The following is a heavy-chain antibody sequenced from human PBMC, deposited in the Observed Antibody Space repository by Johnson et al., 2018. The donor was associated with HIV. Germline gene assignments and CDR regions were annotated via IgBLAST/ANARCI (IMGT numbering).Heavy chain of an antibody. CDR2: ISYDGSNK. J-gene: IGHJ3*02. CDR1: GFTFDDYA. Sequence: QVQLVESGGGLVQPGRSLRLSCAASGFTFDDYALHWVRQAPGKGLEWVAVISYDGSNKYYADSVKGRFTISRDNAKNSLYLQMNSLRAEDTAVYYCAREGGVTMVDGFDIWGQGTMVTVSS. CDR3: AREGGVTMVDGFDI. V-gene: IGHV3-30-3*01. D-gene: IGHD4/OR15-4a*01.